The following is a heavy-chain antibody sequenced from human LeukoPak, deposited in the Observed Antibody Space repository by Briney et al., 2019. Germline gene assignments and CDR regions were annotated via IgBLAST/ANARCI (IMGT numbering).Heavy chain of an antibody. CDR3: ARGDY. V-gene: IGHV3-21*01. Sequence: RSGGSPRLSCAASGFTFSSYSMNWVRQAPGKGLEWVSSISSSSSYMYYADSVKGRFTISRDNAKNSLYLQMNSLRAEDTAVYYCARGDYWGQGTLVTVSS. J-gene: IGHJ4*02. CDR2: ISSSSSYM. CDR1: GFTFSSYS.